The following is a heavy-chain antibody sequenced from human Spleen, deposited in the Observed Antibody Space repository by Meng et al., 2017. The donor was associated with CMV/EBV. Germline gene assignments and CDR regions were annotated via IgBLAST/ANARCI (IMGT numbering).Heavy chain of an antibody. CDR1: RSGDYY. Sequence: RSGDYYCSWIRQPPGKGLEWIGYIDYSGSGTTYYNPSLKSRVTISLDTSKNQFSLKLSSVTAADTAVYYCARGTFWSGYYKAEYFQHWGQGTLVTVSS. V-gene: IGHV4-30-4*08. J-gene: IGHJ1*01. CDR3: ARGTFWSGYYKAEYFQH. D-gene: IGHD3-3*01. CDR2: IDYSGSGTT.